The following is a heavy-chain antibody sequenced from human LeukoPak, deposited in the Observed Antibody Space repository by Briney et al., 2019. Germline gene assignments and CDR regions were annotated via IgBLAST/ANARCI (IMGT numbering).Heavy chain of an antibody. J-gene: IGHJ4*02. Sequence: GASVKVSCQASGHTFTAYYMHWVRQAPGQGLEWMGWINPNSGDKRYAQRFQDRVTMTRDTAISIVYMELSRLTSDDTAVYYCAKTGTNWNYDPYYFDYWGQGTLVTVSS. D-gene: IGHD1-7*01. CDR1: GHTFTAYY. CDR3: AKTGTNWNYDPYYFDY. CDR2: INPNSGDK. V-gene: IGHV1-2*02.